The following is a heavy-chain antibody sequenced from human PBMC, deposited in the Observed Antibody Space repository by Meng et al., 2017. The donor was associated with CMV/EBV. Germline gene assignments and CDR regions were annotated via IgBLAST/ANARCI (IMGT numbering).Heavy chain of an antibody. D-gene: IGHD2-2*02. Sequence: GGSLRLSCAASGFTFSDYYMSWIRQAPGKGLEWVSSISSSSSYIYYADSVKGRFTISRDNAKNSLYLQMNSLRAEDTAVYYCARLYLPLGFDYWGQGTLVTVSS. CDR1: GFTFSDYY. V-gene: IGHV3-11*06. CDR3: ARLYLPLGFDY. CDR2: ISSSSSYI. J-gene: IGHJ4*02.